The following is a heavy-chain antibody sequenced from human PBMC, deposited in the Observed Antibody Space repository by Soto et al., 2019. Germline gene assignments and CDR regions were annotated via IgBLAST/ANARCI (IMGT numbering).Heavy chain of an antibody. CDR3: ARDAPITMVRGDTARFDY. CDR1: GFTFSSYA. J-gene: IGHJ4*02. V-gene: IGHV3-23*01. Sequence: GGSLRLSCAASGFTFSSYAMSWFRQAPGKGLEWVSAISGSGGSTYYADSVKGRFTISRDNSKNTLYLQMNSLRAEDTAVYYCARDAPITMVRGDTARFDYWGQGTLVTVSS. CDR2: ISGSGGST. D-gene: IGHD3-10*01.